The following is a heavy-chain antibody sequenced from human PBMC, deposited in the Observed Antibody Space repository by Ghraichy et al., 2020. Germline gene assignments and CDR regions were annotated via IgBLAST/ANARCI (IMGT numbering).Heavy chain of an antibody. CDR2: IFHSGST. J-gene: IGHJ4*02. CDR3: AREIDQLRYFDS. CDR1: GDSNLSNNW. Sequence: SETLSLTCAVSGDSNLSNNWWSWFGQPPGKELEWIGEIFHSGSTNYNPSLKSRITISLDKSKNQFSLKMTSVTAADTAVYYCAREIDQLRYFDSWGQGTLVTVSS. V-gene: IGHV4-4*02. D-gene: IGHD2-2*01.